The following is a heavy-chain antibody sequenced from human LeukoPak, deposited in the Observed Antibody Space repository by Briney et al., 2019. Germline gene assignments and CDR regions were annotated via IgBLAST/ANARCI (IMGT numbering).Heavy chain of an antibody. Sequence: GGSLRLSCAASGFTFSTYAMSWVRQAPGKGLEWVSALSDTGSSTYYADSVRGRFTISRDNSKNTLYLQMNSLRAEDTAVYYCAKVWYYYDSSGYLFDYWGQGTLVTVSS. CDR2: LSDTGSST. J-gene: IGHJ4*02. D-gene: IGHD3-22*01. V-gene: IGHV3-23*01. CDR1: GFTFSTYA. CDR3: AKVWYYYDSSGYLFDY.